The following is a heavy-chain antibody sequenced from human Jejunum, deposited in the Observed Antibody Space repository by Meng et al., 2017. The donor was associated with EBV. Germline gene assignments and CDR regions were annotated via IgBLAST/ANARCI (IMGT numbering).Heavy chain of an antibody. CDR3: ARGAQPIDL. V-gene: IGHV1-8*01. Sequence: QVQLVQSGAEVTKPGASVKVPCKASGFTFHNYDLNWVRQASGQGLEWMGWMNPSNGKTGYAQKFQGRVTMTRDASTSTAYMELSSLRSDDTAVYFCARGAQPIDLWGQGTLVTVSS. J-gene: IGHJ5*02. CDR2: MNPSNGKT. D-gene: IGHD3-3*01. CDR1: GFTFHNYD.